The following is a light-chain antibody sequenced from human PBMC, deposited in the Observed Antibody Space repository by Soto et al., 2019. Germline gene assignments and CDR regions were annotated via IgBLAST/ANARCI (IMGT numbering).Light chain of an antibody. Sequence: QSVLTQPPSASGSPGQSVTISCTGTSSDVGGYNYVSWYQQHPGKAPKLMIYEVSKRPSGVPDRFSGSKSGNTASLTVSGLQAGDEAVYFCSSFAGSNNVVFGGGTKLTVL. CDR2: EVS. V-gene: IGLV2-8*01. J-gene: IGLJ2*01. CDR3: SSFAGSNNVV. CDR1: SSDVGGYNY.